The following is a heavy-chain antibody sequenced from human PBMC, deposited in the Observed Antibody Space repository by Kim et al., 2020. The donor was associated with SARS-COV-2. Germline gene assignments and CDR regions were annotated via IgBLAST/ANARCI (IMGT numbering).Heavy chain of an antibody. J-gene: IGHJ6*02. D-gene: IGHD3-3*01. CDR2: INPNSGGT. V-gene: IGHV1-2*06. CDR3: ARDRGSFLEWFGYYGMDV. Sequence: ASVKVSCKASGYTFTGYYMHWVRQAPGQGLEWMGRINPNSGGTNYAQKFQGRVTMTRDTSISTAYMELSRLRSDDTAVYYCARDRGSFLEWFGYYGMDVWGQGTTVTVSS. CDR1: GYTFTGYY.